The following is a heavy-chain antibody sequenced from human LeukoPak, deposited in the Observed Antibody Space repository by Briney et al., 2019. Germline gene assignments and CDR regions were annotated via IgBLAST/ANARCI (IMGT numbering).Heavy chain of an antibody. J-gene: IGHJ4*02. CDR2: INHSGST. D-gene: IGHD6-13*01. Sequence: SETLSLTCAVYGGSFSGYYWSWIRQPPWKGLEWIGEINHSGSTNYNPSLKSRVTISVDTSKNQFSLKLSSVTAADTAVYYCARLRAVTRSSSWLQVRRRFDYWGQGTLVTVSS. CDR3: ARLRAVTRSSSWLQVRRRFDY. CDR1: GGSFSGYY. V-gene: IGHV4-34*01.